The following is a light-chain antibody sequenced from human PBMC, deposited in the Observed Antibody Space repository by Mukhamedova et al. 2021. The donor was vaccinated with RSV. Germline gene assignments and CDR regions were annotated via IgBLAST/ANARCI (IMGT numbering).Light chain of an antibody. J-gene: IGLJ1*01. V-gene: IGLV3-19*01. CDR3: NSRDSSGNHYV. Sequence: WYQQKPGQAPVLVIYGKNNRPSGIPDRFSGSSSGNTASLTITGAQAEDEADYYCNSRDSSGNHYVFGTGTKVTVL. CDR2: GKN.